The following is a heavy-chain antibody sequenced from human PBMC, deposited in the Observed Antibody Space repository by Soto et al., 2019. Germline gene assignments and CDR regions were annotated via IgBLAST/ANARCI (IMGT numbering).Heavy chain of an antibody. CDR3: ARNYYGSGGYSPPVYYFDY. V-gene: IGHV4-34*01. J-gene: IGHJ4*02. CDR2: INHSGST. CDR1: GGSFSGYY. D-gene: IGHD3-10*01. Sequence: SETLSLTCAVYGGSFSGYYWSWIRQPPGKGLEWIGEINHSGSTNYNPSLKSRVTISVDTSKNQFSLKLGSVTAADRAVYYCARNYYGSGGYSPPVYYFDYWGQGTLVTVSS.